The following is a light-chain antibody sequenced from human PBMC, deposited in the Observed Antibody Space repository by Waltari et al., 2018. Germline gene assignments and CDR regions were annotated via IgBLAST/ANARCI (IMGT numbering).Light chain of an antibody. CDR1: QSVSDN. V-gene: IGKV3-15*01. CDR2: GAS. Sequence: VMPQSPAALSVLPGEVATPSCRASQSVSDNLAWYQQKPGQPPRLLISGASTRATGVPARFSGSGSGTEFTLTISSLQSEDSAIYFCQQYNTWPPSTFGQGTKLEIK. CDR3: QQYNTWPPST. J-gene: IGKJ2*02.